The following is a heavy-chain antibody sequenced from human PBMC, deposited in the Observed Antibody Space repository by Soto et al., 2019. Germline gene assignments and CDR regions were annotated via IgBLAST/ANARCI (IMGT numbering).Heavy chain of an antibody. CDR1: GGFISSYY. CDR3: AIGSGLHDMDY. J-gene: IGHJ4*02. V-gene: IGHV4-4*07. Sequence: TSETLSLTCTVSGGFISSYYWNWIRQPAGKGLEWIGRTYSSGNTDYSPSLKSRVNMSADTSKNQFSLKLNSVTAADTAVYYCAIGSGLHDMDYWGQGSLVTVSS. CDR2: TYSSGNT. D-gene: IGHD6-19*01.